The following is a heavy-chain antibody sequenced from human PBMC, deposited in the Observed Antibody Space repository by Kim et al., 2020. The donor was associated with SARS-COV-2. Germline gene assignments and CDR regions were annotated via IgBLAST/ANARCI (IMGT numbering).Heavy chain of an antibody. D-gene: IGHD1-26*01. Sequence: SETLSLTCTVSGGSISSYYWSWIRQPPGKGLEWIGYIYYSGSTNYNPSLKSRVTISVDTSKNQFSLKLSSVTAADMAVYYCARDLGWEQQGYFDYWGQGTLVTVSS. CDR3: ARDLGWEQQGYFDY. CDR1: GGSISSYY. CDR2: IYYSGST. V-gene: IGHV4-59*01. J-gene: IGHJ4*02.